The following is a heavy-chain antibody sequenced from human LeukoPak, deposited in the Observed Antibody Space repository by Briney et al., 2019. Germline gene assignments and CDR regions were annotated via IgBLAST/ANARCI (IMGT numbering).Heavy chain of an antibody. V-gene: IGHV3-7*01. CDR3: AALDTAMAPLPD. CDR2: IKKDGSER. D-gene: IGHD5-18*01. J-gene: IGHJ4*02. CDR1: GFTFGSQW. Sequence: PGGSLRLSCAASGFTFGSQWMSWVRQAPGKGQEWVACIKKDGSERYYVDSVKGQFTISRDNAKNSLYLQMNSLRAEDTAVYYCAALDTAMAPLPDWGQGTRVTVSS.